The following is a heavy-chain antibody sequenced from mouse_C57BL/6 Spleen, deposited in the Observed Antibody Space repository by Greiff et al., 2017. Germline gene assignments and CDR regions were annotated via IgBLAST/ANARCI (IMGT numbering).Heavy chain of an antibody. Sequence: EVQLVESGPGLVKPSQSLSLTCSVTGYSITSGYYWNWIRQFPGNKLEWMGYISYDGSNNYNPSLKNRISITRDTSKNQFFLKLNSVTTEDTATYYCARGGKNWDLDYWGQGTTLTVSS. V-gene: IGHV3-6*01. J-gene: IGHJ2*01. CDR1: GYSITSGYY. D-gene: IGHD4-1*01. CDR2: ISYDGSN. CDR3: ARGGKNWDLDY.